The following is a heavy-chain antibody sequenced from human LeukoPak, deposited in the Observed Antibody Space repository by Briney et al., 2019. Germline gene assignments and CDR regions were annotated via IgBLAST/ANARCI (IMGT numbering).Heavy chain of an antibody. V-gene: IGHV4-59*01. J-gene: IGHJ6*03. Sequence: SETLSLTCTVSGGSISSYYWSWIRQPPGKGLEWIGYIYYSGSTNYNPSLKSRVTISVDTSKNQFSLKLSSVTAADTGVYYCARAPPPGGLFYFYYSYMDVGGKGPRGTVSS. CDR3: ARAPPPGGLFYFYYSYMDV. CDR1: GGSISSYY. CDR2: IYYSGST. D-gene: IGHD3-10*01.